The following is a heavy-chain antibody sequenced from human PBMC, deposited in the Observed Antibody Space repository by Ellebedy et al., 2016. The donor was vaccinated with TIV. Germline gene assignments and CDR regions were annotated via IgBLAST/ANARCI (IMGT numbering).Heavy chain of an antibody. Sequence: PGGSLRLSCAASEFTFSTYSMNWVRQAPGKGLEWVSSISSNSGNKYCADSVEGRFTISRDNARNSLYLQMNSLRAEDTAVYYCARDLHFAFDYWGRGTLVTVSS. CDR3: ARDLHFAFDY. J-gene: IGHJ4*02. CDR2: ISSNSGNK. CDR1: EFTFSTYS. V-gene: IGHV3-21*01.